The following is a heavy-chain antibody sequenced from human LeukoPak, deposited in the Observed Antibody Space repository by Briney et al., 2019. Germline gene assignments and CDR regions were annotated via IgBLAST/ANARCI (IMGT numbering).Heavy chain of an antibody. V-gene: IGHV1-18*01. Sequence: ASVKVSCKASGYTFTSYGISWVRQAPGQGLEWMGWISAYNGNTNYAQKLQGRVTMTTDTSTNTAYMELRSLRSDDTAVYYCARFQGIAAAGTTDRHAFDIWGQGQWSPSLQ. CDR3: ARFQGIAAAGTTDRHAFDI. J-gene: IGHJ3*02. D-gene: IGHD6-13*01. CDR1: GYTFTSYG. CDR2: ISAYNGNT.